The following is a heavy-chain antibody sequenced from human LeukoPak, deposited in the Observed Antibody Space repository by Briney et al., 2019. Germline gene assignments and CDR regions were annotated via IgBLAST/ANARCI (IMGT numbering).Heavy chain of an antibody. V-gene: IGHV4-34*01. CDR1: GGSFGGYY. D-gene: IGHD1-1*01. CDR2: INHSGST. CDR3: VRHDGRSGGTMGAWDY. Sequence: NPSETLSLTCAVYGGSFGGYYWSWIRQPPGKGLEWIGEINHSGSTNYNPSLKSRVTISVDTSKNQFSLKLSSVTAADTAVYYCVRHDGRSGGTMGAWDYWGQGSLVTVSS. J-gene: IGHJ4*02.